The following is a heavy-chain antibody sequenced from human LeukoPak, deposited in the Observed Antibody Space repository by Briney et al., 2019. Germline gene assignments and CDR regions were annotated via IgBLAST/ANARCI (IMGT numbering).Heavy chain of an antibody. Sequence: GGSLRLSCAASGFTFSDYYMSWIRQAPGKGLEWVSYISSSSSTIYYADSVRGRFTISRDNAKNSLYLQMNSLRAEDTAVYYCARGGGVSRYSGSYDAFDIWGQGTMVTVSS. D-gene: IGHD1-26*01. CDR1: GFTFSDYY. V-gene: IGHV3-11*04. CDR2: ISSSSSTI. CDR3: ARGGGVSRYSGSYDAFDI. J-gene: IGHJ3*02.